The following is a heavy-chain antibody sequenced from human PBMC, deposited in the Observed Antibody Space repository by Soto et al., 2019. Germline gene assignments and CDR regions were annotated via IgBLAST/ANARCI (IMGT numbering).Heavy chain of an antibody. V-gene: IGHV1-69-2*01. Sequence: EVQLVQSGAEVKKPGATVKISCKVSGYTFTDYYIHWVQQAPGKGLEWMGLVDPRNGETLYPEKFQGRVTISADTSTDTAYLELTSLRSEDTAVYYCARGRSKTGTTPRDWFDPWGQGTLVTVSS. J-gene: IGHJ5*02. CDR1: GYTFTDYY. D-gene: IGHD1-7*01. CDR3: ARGRSKTGTTPRDWFDP. CDR2: VDPRNGET.